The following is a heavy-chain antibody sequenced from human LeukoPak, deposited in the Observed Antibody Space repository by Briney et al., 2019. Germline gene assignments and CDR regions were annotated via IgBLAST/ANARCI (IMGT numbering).Heavy chain of an antibody. CDR3: AKDDGSATMGFDS. D-gene: IGHD1-26*01. CDR1: GGTFSNYA. CDR2: IIPIFRTT. V-gene: IGHV1-69*05. J-gene: IGHJ5*01. Sequence: SVKVSCKASGGTFSNYAFSWVRQAPGQGLEWMGGIIPIFRTTNYAEQFQGRVTITTDESTNTAYLDLSSLRSEDTAVHYCAKDDGSATMGFDSWGQGTLVSVSS.